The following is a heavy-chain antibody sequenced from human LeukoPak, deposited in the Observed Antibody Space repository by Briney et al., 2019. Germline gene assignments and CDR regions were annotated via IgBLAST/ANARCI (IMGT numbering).Heavy chain of an antibody. CDR1: GGSLSGYC. CDR2: INHSGST. J-gene: IGHJ5*02. D-gene: IGHD3-10*01. V-gene: IGHV4-34*01. CDR3: ARGFEGSGSLKYSHLGFDP. Sequence: SETLSLTCAVYGGSLSGYCWSWIRQPPGKGLEWIGEINHSGSTNYNPSLKSRVTISVDTSKNQFSLKLSSVTAADTAVYYCARGFEGSGSLKYSHLGFDPWGQGTLVTVSS.